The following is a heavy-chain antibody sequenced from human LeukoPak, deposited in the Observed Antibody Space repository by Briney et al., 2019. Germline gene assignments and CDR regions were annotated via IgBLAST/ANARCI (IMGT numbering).Heavy chain of an antibody. CDR3: ARLRDSSGYVYF. V-gene: IGHV5-51*01. J-gene: IGHJ4*02. CDR1: GYSFTSYW. D-gene: IGHD3-22*01. CDR2: IYPGDSDT. Sequence: PGESLKISSKGSGYSFTSYWIGWVRQMPGKGLEWLGIIYPGDSDTRYTPSFEGQVTFSADKSISTAYLQWSSLKASDTAMYYCARLRDSSGYVYFWGQGTLVTVSS.